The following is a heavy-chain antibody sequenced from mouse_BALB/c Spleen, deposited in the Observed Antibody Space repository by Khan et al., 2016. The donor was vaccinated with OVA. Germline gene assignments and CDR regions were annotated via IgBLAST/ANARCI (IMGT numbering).Heavy chain of an antibody. CDR1: GYAFSSYW. D-gene: IGHD2-2*01. CDR2: IYPGDGDT. V-gene: IGHV1-80*01. J-gene: IGHJ3*01. CDR3: ARSGYDYFAY. Sequence: QVQLKQSGAELVRPGSSVKISCKASGYAFSSYWMNWVKQRPGQGLEWIGQIYPGDGDTKYNGKFKGKVTLTADKSSTTAYMHLSSLTSEDSAVYFCARSGYDYFAYWGHGTLVTVSA.